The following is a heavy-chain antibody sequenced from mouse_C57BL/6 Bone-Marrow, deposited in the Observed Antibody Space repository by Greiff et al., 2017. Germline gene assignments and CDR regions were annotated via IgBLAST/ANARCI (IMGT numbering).Heavy chain of an antibody. CDR3: ARPYGNLYLLAY. V-gene: IGHV5-17*01. J-gene: IGHJ3*01. D-gene: IGHD2-1*01. Sequence: EVPLVESGGGLVKPGGSLKLSCAASGFTFSDYGMHWVRQGPEKGLEWVAYISSGSSTIYYADTVKGRFTISRDTAKHTLFLQRTSLRSADTAMYYCARPYGNLYLLAYWGQGTLVTVSA. CDR2: ISSGSSTI. CDR1: GFTFSDYG.